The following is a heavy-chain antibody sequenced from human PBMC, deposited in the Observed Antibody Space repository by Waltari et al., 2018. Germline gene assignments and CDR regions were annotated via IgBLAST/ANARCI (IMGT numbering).Heavy chain of an antibody. CDR2: IYPYSGNT. CDR3: ARDDADSSNFGGF. J-gene: IGHJ4*02. D-gene: IGHD6-13*01. Sequence: CKASGYIFSNYGITWVRKAPGQGLEWMGWIYPYSGNTKYEQSLQGRVTLTTDTSTTTAYMEIRSLRSDDTAIYYCARDDADSSNFGGFWGQGTLVTVSS. CDR1: GYIFSNYG. V-gene: IGHV1-18*01.